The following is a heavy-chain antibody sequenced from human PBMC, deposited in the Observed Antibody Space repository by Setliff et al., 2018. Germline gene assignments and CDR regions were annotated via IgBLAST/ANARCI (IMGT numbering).Heavy chain of an antibody. V-gene: IGHV3-23*01. J-gene: IGHJ3*02. CDR2: ISGSGGST. Sequence: GGSLRLSCAASGFTFSSYAMSWVRQAPGKGLEWVSTISGSGGSTYYADSVKGRFTISRDNSKNTLYLQMNSLRVEDTAVYYCAKDRMSGYYPDAFDIWGQGTMVTVSS. D-gene: IGHD3-3*01. CDR3: AKDRMSGYYPDAFDI. CDR1: GFTFSSYA.